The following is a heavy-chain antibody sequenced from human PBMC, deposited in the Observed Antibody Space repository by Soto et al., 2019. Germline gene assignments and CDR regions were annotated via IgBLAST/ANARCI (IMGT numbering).Heavy chain of an antibody. CDR3: ARDIYGGNCCDAFDI. CDR1: GYTFTSYG. Sequence: ASVKVSCKASGYTFTSYGINWVRQAPGQGLEWMGWISAYNGNTNYAQKLQGRVTMTTDTSTSTAYMELRSLRSDDTAVYYCARDIYGGNCCDAFDIWGQGTMVTVSS. D-gene: IGHD2-15*01. CDR2: ISAYNGNT. V-gene: IGHV1-18*01. J-gene: IGHJ3*02.